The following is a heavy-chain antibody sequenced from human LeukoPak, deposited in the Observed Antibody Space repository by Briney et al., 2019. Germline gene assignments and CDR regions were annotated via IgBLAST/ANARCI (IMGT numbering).Heavy chain of an antibody. J-gene: IGHJ5*02. CDR1: GFTFSSYS. CDR3: SIVVVPAAYLGFDP. V-gene: IGHV3-21*01. Sequence: KTGGSPRLSCAASGFTFSSYSMNWVRQAPGKGLEWVSSISSSSSYIYYADSVKGRFTISRDNAKNSLYLQMNSLRAEDTAVYYCSIVVVPAAYLGFDPWGQGTLVTVSS. D-gene: IGHD2-2*01. CDR2: ISSSSSYI.